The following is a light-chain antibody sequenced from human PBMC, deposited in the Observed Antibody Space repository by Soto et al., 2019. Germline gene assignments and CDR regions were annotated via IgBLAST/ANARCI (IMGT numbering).Light chain of an antibody. V-gene: IGKV3-20*01. Sequence: DIVLTQSPDTLSLSPGERATLSCRASQSVSSNLAWYQQKPGQAPRLLIYGASSTATGIPDRFSGSGSGTDFTLTIRRLGPEDSAVYYCQQYGSSPFTFGPGAKLDIK. J-gene: IGKJ3*01. CDR2: GAS. CDR3: QQYGSSPFT. CDR1: QSVSSN.